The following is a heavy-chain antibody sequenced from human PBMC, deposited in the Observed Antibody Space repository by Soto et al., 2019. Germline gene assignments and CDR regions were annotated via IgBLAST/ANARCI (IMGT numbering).Heavy chain of an antibody. CDR1: GGTFSSYA. V-gene: IGHV1-69*13. J-gene: IGHJ6*02. CDR3: AGGRYCTNGVCYNVLYYYYYYGMDV. D-gene: IGHD2-8*01. Sequence: ASVKVSCKASGGTFSSYAISWVRQAPGQGLEWMGGIIPIFGTANYAQKFQGRVTITADESTSTAYMELSSLRSEDTAVYYCAGGRYCTNGVCYNVLYYYYYYGMDVWGQGTTVTVSS. CDR2: IIPIFGTA.